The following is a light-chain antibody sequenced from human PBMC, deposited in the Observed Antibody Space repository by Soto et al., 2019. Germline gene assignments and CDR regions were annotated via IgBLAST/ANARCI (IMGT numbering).Light chain of an antibody. CDR2: EVS. CDR3: SSYTSSSTV. CDR1: SSDVGGYNY. J-gene: IGLJ1*01. V-gene: IGLV2-14*01. Sequence: QSVLTQPASVSGSPGQSMTISCTGPSSDVGGYNYVSWYQQHPGKAPKLMIYEVSNRPSGVSNRFSGSKSGNTASLTISGLQAEDEADYYCSSYTSSSTVFGTGTKVTVL.